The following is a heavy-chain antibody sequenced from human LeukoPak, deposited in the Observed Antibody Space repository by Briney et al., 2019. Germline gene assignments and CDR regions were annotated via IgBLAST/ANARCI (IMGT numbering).Heavy chain of an antibody. CDR3: ARTVVDTAMDHYYYYGMDV. Sequence: GGPLSLLCAVCGFPLSRYWMICVPQAPGRGVVCVANIRQYGSERYYVDSVKGRFTISRDNAKNSLYLKMNSLRAEDTAVYYCARTVVDTAMDHYYYYGMDVWGQGTTVTVSS. J-gene: IGHJ6*02. V-gene: IGHV3-7*01. D-gene: IGHD5-18*01. CDR1: GFPLSRYW. CDR2: IRQYGSER.